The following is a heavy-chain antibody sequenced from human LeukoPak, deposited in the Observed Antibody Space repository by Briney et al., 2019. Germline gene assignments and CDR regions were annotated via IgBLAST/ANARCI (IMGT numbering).Heavy chain of an antibody. CDR3: ARGVLRELRGFDY. D-gene: IGHD1-7*01. CDR1: GGTFSSYA. V-gene: IGHV1-69*01. J-gene: IGHJ4*02. CDR2: IIPIFGTA. Sequence: SVKVSCKASGGTFSSYAISWVRQAPGQGLEWMGGIIPIFGTANYAQKFQGRVTITADESTSTAYMELTSLRSDDTALYYCARGVLRELRGFDYWGQGTLVTVSS.